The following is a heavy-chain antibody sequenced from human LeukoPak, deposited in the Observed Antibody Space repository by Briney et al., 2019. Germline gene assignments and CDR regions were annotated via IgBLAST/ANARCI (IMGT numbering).Heavy chain of an antibody. D-gene: IGHD6-13*01. CDR3: ARGAAAGLFDY. CDR1: GFTFSSYA. J-gene: IGHJ4*02. Sequence: GGSLRLSCAASGFTFSSYAMHWVRQAPGKGLEWVAVISYDGSNKYYADSVKGRFTISRDNSKNTPYLQMNSLRAEDTAVYYCARGAAAGLFDYWGQGTLVTVSS. V-gene: IGHV3-30-3*01. CDR2: ISYDGSNK.